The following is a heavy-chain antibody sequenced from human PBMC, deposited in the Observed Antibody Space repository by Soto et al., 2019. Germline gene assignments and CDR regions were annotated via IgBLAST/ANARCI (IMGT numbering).Heavy chain of an antibody. Sequence: MHWVRRAPGEGQEWMGIINPSGGSTSYAQKFQGRVTMTRDTSTSTVYMELSSLRSEDTAVYYSATKLLGNIAGLHARDIWG. CDR3: ATKLLGNIAGLHARDI. V-gene: IGHV1-46*01. CDR2: INPSGGST. J-gene: IGHJ3*02. D-gene: IGHD3-16*01.